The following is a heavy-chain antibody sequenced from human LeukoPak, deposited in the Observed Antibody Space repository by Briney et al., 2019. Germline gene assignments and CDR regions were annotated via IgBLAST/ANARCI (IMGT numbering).Heavy chain of an antibody. J-gene: IGHJ4*02. CDR3: ARDPQGSSGWYIGDY. V-gene: IGHV3-23*01. D-gene: IGHD6-19*01. CDR1: GFTFSDYG. Sequence: PGGSLRLSCAASGFTFSDYGMSWVRQAPGKGLEWVSIISGTAFSTYYADSVRGRFTISRDNSRNTLSLQMNSLRAEDTAVYYCARDPQGSSGWYIGDYWGQGTLVTVSS. CDR2: ISGTAFST.